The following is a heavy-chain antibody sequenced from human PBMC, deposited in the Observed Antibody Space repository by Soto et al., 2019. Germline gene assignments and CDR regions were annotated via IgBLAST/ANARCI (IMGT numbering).Heavy chain of an antibody. Sequence: ASVKVSCKASGDSFSSRAINWVRQAPGQGLEWMGWIIPKFATPNYAQKFQGRVTITTDESTSTTHMELSSLRSDDTAVYYCAADGIWSSSTAYWGQGTLVTVSS. CDR1: GDSFSSRA. CDR3: AADGIWSSSTAY. CDR2: IIPKFATP. J-gene: IGHJ4*02. V-gene: IGHV1-69*05. D-gene: IGHD6-6*01.